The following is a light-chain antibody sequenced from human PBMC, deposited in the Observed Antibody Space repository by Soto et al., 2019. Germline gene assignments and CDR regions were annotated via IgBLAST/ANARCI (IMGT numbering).Light chain of an antibody. V-gene: IGKV3-15*01. CDR3: QQYYYRPPYT. CDR1: QTVSTN. J-gene: IGKJ2*01. Sequence: EIVMTQSPATLAASPGERVTLSCRASQTVSTNVAWYQQKRGQAPRLLIYGASTRATDFPARFSGSGSGTEFTLTISSLQSEDFGVYYCQQYYYRPPYTFGQGTKLEIK. CDR2: GAS.